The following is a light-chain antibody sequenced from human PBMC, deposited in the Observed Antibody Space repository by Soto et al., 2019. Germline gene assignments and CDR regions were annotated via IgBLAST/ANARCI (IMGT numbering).Light chain of an antibody. CDR1: SSDVGGYNY. V-gene: IGLV2-8*01. CDR3: SSYAGSNKLHVV. Sequence: QSALTQPPSASGSPGQSVTISCTGTSSDVGGYNYVSWYQQHPGKAPKLMIYEVSKRPSGVPDRFSGSKSGNTASLTVSGLQAEDEADYYCSSYAGSNKLHVVFGRGTKLTVL. CDR2: EVS. J-gene: IGLJ2*01.